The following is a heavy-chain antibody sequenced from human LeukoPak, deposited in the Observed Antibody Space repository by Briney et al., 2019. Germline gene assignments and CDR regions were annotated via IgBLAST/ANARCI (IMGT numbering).Heavy chain of an antibody. CDR3: ARATVAAYNWFDP. D-gene: IGHD2-15*01. Sequence: ASVTVSCKASGYTFTGYYMHWVRQAPGQGLEWMGWINPNSGGTNYAQKFQGRVTMTWDTSISTAYMELSRLRSDDTAVYYCARATVAAYNWFDPWGREPWSPSPQ. J-gene: IGHJ5*02. CDR1: GYTFTGYY. V-gene: IGHV1-2*02. CDR2: INPNSGGT.